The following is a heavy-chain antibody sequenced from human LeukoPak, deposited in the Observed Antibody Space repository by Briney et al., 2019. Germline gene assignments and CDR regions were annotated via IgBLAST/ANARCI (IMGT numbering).Heavy chain of an antibody. Sequence: EPLKISCKGSVYSLTSYWIGWVGQMPGKGLEWMGIIFPGGSATRYSPSFQGQVTISADKSISTAYLQWSSLKASDTAMYYCARHVGDYSDPNQRYSYYYMDVWGKGTTVTISS. V-gene: IGHV5-51*01. J-gene: IGHJ6*03. CDR3: ARHVGDYSDPNQRYSYYYMDV. D-gene: IGHD4-17*01. CDR1: VYSLTSYW. CDR2: IFPGGSAT.